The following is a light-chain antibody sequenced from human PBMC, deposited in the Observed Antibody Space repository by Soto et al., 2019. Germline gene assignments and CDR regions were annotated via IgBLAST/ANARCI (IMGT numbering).Light chain of an antibody. Sequence: QSVLSQPASVSGSPGQSITISCTGTSSDVGGYNYVSWFQHHPGKAPKLMIYDVGNRPSGVSDRFSGSKSGNTASLTISGLQAEDEADYYCSSYRSTIIPYVFGTGTKVTVL. J-gene: IGLJ1*01. CDR3: SSYRSTIIPYV. CDR2: DVG. CDR1: SSDVGGYNY. V-gene: IGLV2-14*03.